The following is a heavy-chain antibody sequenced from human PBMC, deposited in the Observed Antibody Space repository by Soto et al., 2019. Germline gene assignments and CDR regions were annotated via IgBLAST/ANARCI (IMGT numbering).Heavy chain of an antibody. J-gene: IGHJ4*02. D-gene: IGHD1-1*01. Sequence: QVQLQESGPGLVKPSGTLSLTCAVSSGSISSSNWWRWVRQPPGKGLEWIGEIYHSGSTNYNPSLNSRFTISVDKSKNQVSLKLSSVTAADTAVYYCGRGAGRITRYYCDYWGQGTLVTVSS. CDR3: GRGAGRITRYYCDY. V-gene: IGHV4-4*02. CDR2: IYHSGST. CDR1: SGSISSSNW.